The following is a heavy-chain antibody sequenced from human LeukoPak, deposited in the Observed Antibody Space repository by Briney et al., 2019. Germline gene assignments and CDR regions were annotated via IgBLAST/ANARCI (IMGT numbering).Heavy chain of an antibody. D-gene: IGHD3-10*01. Sequence: GGSPRLPCAASGFTFSDYYMSWIRQAPGKGLEWVSYISSSGSTIYYADSVKGRFTISRDNAKNSLYLQMNSLRAEDTAVYYCARDRRWFGENYWGQGTLVTVSS. CDR3: ARDRRWFGENY. J-gene: IGHJ4*02. V-gene: IGHV3-11*01. CDR2: ISSSGSTI. CDR1: GFTFSDYY.